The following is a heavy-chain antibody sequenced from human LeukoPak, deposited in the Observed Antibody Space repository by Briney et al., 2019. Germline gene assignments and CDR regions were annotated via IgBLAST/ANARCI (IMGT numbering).Heavy chain of an antibody. D-gene: IGHD3-10*01. CDR3: ARQGFITMVRGVTYYFDY. V-gene: IGHV4-59*08. CDR1: GGSISSYY. J-gene: IGHJ4*02. CDR2: IYYSGST. Sequence: PSETLSLTCTVSGGSISSYYWSWIRQPPGKGLEYIGYIYYSGSTNYNPSLKSRVTISVDTSKNQFSLKLSSVTAADTAVYYCARQGFITMVRGVTYYFDYWGQGTLVTVSS.